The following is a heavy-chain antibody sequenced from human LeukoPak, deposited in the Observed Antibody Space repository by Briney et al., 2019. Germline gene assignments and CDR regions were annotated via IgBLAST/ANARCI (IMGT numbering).Heavy chain of an antibody. Sequence: GGSLRLSCAASGFTFSSYAMSWVRQAPGKGLECGSAISGSGGSTYYADSVKGRFTISRDNYKNTLYLQMNSLRAEDTAVYYCATSGYYSDYWGQGTLVTVSS. D-gene: IGHD3-22*01. J-gene: IGHJ4*02. CDR1: GFTFSSYA. CDR3: ATSGYYSDY. V-gene: IGHV3-23*01. CDR2: ISGSGGST.